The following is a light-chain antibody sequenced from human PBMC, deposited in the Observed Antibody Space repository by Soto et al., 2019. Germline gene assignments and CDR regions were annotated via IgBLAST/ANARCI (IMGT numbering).Light chain of an antibody. Sequence: EIVLTQSPGTLSLSPGERATLSCRASQSVSSSYLAWYQQKPGQAPRLLIYGASSRATGIPDRFSGSGSGTDFTLTISRLEPEDFEVYSCQQYGSSLTWTFGQGTKGDIK. CDR3: QQYGSSLTWT. CDR2: GAS. V-gene: IGKV3-20*01. CDR1: QSVSSSY. J-gene: IGKJ1*01.